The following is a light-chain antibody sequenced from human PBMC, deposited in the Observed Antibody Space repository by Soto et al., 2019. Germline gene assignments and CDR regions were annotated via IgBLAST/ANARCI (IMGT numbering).Light chain of an antibody. V-gene: IGKV1-39*01. J-gene: IGKJ3*01. CDR2: APS. CDR3: QQSYTTLFT. Sequence: DIQMTQSPSSLSASVGDRVTITCRTSQSIDNYLDWYQQKPGKAPKLLMYAPSTLQSGVPSRFSGSGSETDFTLTISSLQPEDLGSYYCQQSYTTLFTCGPGTKVDLK. CDR1: QSIDNY.